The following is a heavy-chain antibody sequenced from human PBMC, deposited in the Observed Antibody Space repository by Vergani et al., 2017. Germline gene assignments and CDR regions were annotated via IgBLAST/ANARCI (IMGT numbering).Heavy chain of an antibody. CDR3: AKEPDGSSWYDYYYGMDV. CDR1: GFTFSSYA. J-gene: IGHJ6*02. Sequence: EVQLLESGGGLVQPGGSLRLSCAASGFTFSSYAMSWVRQAPGKGLEWVSAMRGSGVSTYYADSVKGRFTISRDNSKNTLELQMNSRRAEDTAVYYCAKEPDGSSWYDYYYGMDVWGQGTTVTVSS. V-gene: IGHV3-23*01. D-gene: IGHD6-13*01. CDR2: MRGSGVST.